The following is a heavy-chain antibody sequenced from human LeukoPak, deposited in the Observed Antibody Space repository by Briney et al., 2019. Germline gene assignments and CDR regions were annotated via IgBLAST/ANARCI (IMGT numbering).Heavy chain of an antibody. J-gene: IGHJ3*02. CDR1: GFTFSSYA. CDR3: ARGDPDSSGWYAAFDI. CDR2: ISYDRSNK. D-gene: IGHD6-19*01. V-gene: IGHV3-30-3*01. Sequence: TGRSLRLSCAASGFTFSSYAMHWVRQAPGKGLEWVAVISYDRSNKYYADSVKGRFTISRDNSKNTLYLQMNSLRAEDTAVYYCARGDPDSSGWYAAFDIWGQGTMVTVSS.